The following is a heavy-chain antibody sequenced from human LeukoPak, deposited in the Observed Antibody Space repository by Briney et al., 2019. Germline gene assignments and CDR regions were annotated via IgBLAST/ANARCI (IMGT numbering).Heavy chain of an antibody. J-gene: IGHJ5*02. CDR1: GFLFNSSA. D-gene: IGHD2-8*01. CDR3: ARGISMRAFDGFDP. CDR2: ISFDGGIK. V-gene: IGHV3-30*04. Sequence: PGGSLRLSCAASGFLFNSSAMHWVRQAPGKGLEWVAVISFDGGIKYYADSVKGRFTISRDNSNNTVYLQMNSLRADDTAVYYCARGISMRAFDGFDPWGQGTLVTVSS.